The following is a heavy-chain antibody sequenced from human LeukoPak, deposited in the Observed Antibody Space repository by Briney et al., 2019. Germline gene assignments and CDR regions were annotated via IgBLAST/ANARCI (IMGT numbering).Heavy chain of an antibody. D-gene: IGHD3-10*01. Sequence: GGSLRLSCAASGFTFSSYAMSWVRQAPGKGLEWVSAISGGGGTTYYADSVKGRFAVSRDNSKNTLYMQMNSLRPADTAVYYCAKGPYYYGSGSSSPNYFYAMDVWGQGTTVTVSS. CDR2: ISGGGGTT. CDR3: AKGPYYYGSGSSSPNYFYAMDV. CDR1: GFTFSSYA. J-gene: IGHJ6*02. V-gene: IGHV3-23*01.